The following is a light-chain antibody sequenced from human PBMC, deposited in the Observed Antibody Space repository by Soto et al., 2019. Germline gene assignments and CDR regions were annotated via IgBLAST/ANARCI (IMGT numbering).Light chain of an antibody. V-gene: IGLV1-51*01. Sequence: QSVRTQPPSVSAAPGQKVTISCSGSSSNIGKNYVSWYQQLPGTAPKLLIYDNTERASGIPDRFSGSKSGTSGTLGITGLQTGDEADYYCGTWDNSLSAVVFGGGTKLTVL. CDR1: SSNIGKNY. J-gene: IGLJ2*01. CDR3: GTWDNSLSAVV. CDR2: DNT.